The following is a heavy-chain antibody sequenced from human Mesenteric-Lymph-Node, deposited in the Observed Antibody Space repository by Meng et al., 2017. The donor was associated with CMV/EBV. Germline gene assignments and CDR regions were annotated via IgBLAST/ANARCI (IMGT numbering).Heavy chain of an antibody. J-gene: IGHJ5*02. CDR3: ARPFPSWQSPRLDPFGA. Sequence: QLHRRESGPGQVKPSETLSLPCTVSGDSVSSFYYWGWIRQPPGRGLEWIGSVHYTGSTYYSPSLKSRVTVSVDTSKNQFSLRLTSVTAADTAVYYCARPFPSWQSPRLDPFGAWGQGTLVTVSS. D-gene: IGHD6-19*01. V-gene: IGHV4-39*01. CDR1: GDSVSSFYY. CDR2: VHYTGST.